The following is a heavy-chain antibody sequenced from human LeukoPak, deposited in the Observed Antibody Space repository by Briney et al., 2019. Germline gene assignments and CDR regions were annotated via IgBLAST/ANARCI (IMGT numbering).Heavy chain of an antibody. D-gene: IGHD3-9*01. CDR2: INPSGGST. Sequence: ASVKGSCKASGYTFTTYYLHRVRQAPGQGLEWMGIINPSGGSTTYAQKCQGRVTMTRAMSTTTLYMELSSLRSEDTALYYCARVYSPAYDILTGNLGAFDIWGQGTMVTVSS. V-gene: IGHV1-46*01. J-gene: IGHJ3*02. CDR1: GYTFTTYY. CDR3: ARVYSPAYDILTGNLGAFDI.